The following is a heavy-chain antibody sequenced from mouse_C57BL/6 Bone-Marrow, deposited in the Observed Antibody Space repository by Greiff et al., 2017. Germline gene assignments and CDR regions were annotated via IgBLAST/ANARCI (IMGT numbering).Heavy chain of an antibody. J-gene: IGHJ4*01. D-gene: IGHD2-3*01. V-gene: IGHV1-82*01. Sequence: QVQLQQSGPELVKPGASVQISCKASGYAFSSSWMNWVKQRPGKGLEWIGLIYPGDGDTNYNGKFKGKATLTADKSSSSAYMQLSSLTSVDSAVYVCARFCDGDPYAIDYWCQGTSVTVSS. CDR3: ARFCDGDPYAIDY. CDR2: IYPGDGDT. CDR1: GYAFSSSW.